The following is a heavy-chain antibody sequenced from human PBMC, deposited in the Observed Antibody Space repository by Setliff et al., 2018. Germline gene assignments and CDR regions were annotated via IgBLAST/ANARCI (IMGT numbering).Heavy chain of an antibody. CDR3: ARDLSTTVMTRSWYYFDY. Sequence: ASVKVSCKASGYTFTSYDINWVRQATGQGLEWMGWMNPNSGSTNYAQNSQGRVTMTTDTSTSTAYMELRSLRSDDTAMYYCARDLSTTVMTRSWYYFDYWGQGTLVTVSS. CDR1: GYTFTSYD. J-gene: IGHJ4*02. V-gene: IGHV1-8*02. D-gene: IGHD4-17*01. CDR2: MNPNSGST.